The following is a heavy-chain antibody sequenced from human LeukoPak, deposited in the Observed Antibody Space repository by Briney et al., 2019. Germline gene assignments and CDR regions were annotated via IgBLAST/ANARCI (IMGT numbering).Heavy chain of an antibody. CDR2: IHYTGST. CDR3: ARDWPYYYDSNNWFDP. Sequence: PSETLSLTCSVSGYSIRSGCYWGWIRQPPGKGLEWIGSIHYTGSTYYNASLKSRVTISVDTSKNEFSLKLSSVTAADTAVYYCARDWPYYYDSNNWFDPWGQGTLVTVSS. V-gene: IGHV4-38-2*02. CDR1: GYSIRSGCY. J-gene: IGHJ5*02. D-gene: IGHD3-22*01.